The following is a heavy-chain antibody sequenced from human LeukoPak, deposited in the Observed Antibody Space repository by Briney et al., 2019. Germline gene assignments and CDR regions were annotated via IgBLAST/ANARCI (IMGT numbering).Heavy chain of an antibody. J-gene: IGHJ4*02. CDR1: GFTFSSYA. CDR3: ARERRDGYKRPTPYYFDY. CDR2: ISYDGSNK. V-gene: IGHV3-30*04. Sequence: QSGGSLRLSCAASGFTFSSYAMHWVRQAPGKGLEWVAVISYDGSNKYYADSVKGRFTISRDNSKNTLCLQMNSLRAEDTAVYYCARERRDGYKRPTPYYFDYWGQGTLVTVSS. D-gene: IGHD5-24*01.